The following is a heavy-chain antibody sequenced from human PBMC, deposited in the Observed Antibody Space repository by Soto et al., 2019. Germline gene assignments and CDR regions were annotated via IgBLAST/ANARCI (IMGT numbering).Heavy chain of an antibody. Sequence: ILSCAASGFTFSSYWMSWVRQAPGKGLEWVANIKQDGSEKYYVDSVKGRFTISRDNAKNSLYLQMNSLRAEDTAVYYCARDQQWLVYYYYYGMDVWGQGTTVTVSS. CDR3: ARDQQWLVYYYYYGMDV. CDR2: IKQDGSEK. J-gene: IGHJ6*02. CDR1: GFTFSSYW. V-gene: IGHV3-7*03. D-gene: IGHD6-19*01.